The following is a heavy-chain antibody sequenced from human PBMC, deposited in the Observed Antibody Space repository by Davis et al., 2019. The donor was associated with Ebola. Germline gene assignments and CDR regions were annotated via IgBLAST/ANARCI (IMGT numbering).Heavy chain of an antibody. Sequence: KVSCQGSGYSFTSYWIGWERQMPGKGLEWMGIIYPGDSDTRYSPSFQGQVTISADKSISTAYLQWSSLKASDTAMYYCASKGYRWELPFDYWGQGTLVTVSS. V-gene: IGHV5-51*01. CDR3: ASKGYRWELPFDY. J-gene: IGHJ4*02. CDR1: GYSFTSYW. CDR2: IYPGDSDT. D-gene: IGHD1-26*01.